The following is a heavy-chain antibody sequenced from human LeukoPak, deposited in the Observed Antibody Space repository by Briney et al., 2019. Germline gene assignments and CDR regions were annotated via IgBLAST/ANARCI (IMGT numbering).Heavy chain of an antibody. CDR2: ISYDGSNK. J-gene: IGHJ4*02. V-gene: IGHV3-30-3*01. Sequence: PGRSLRLSCAASGFTFSSYAMHWVRQAPGKGLEWVAVISYDGSNKYYADSVKGRFTISRDNSKNTLYPQMNSLRAEDTAVYYCANSRGSGVVVPAMPPDYWGQGTLVTVSS. CDR3: ANSRGSGVVVPAMPPDY. D-gene: IGHD2-2*01. CDR1: GFTFSSYA.